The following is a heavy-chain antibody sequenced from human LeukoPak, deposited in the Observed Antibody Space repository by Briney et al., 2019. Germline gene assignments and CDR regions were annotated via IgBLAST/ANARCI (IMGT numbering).Heavy chain of an antibody. D-gene: IGHD4-11*01. Sequence: ASVTVSCKASGYTFTGYYMHWLRQAPGQGLEWMGWINPNSGGTNYAQKFQGRVTMTRDTSISTAYMELSRLRSDDTAVYYCARDWQGTTPYWGQGTLVTVSS. CDR1: GYTFTGYY. V-gene: IGHV1-2*02. J-gene: IGHJ4*02. CDR3: ARDWQGTTPY. CDR2: INPNSGGT.